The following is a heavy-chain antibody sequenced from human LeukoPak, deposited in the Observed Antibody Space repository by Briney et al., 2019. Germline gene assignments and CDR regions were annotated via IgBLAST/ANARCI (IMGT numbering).Heavy chain of an antibody. CDR2: IRSKAYGGTT. CDR1: GVTFGDYA. CDR3: TRASGYSSSWYNYYYYYYMDV. Sequence: GGSLRLSCTASGVTFGDYAMSWVRQAPGKGREWVGFIRSKAYGGTTEYAASVKGRFTISRDDSKSIAYLQMNSLKTEDTAVYYCTRASGYSSSWYNYYYYYYMDVWGKGTTVTVSS. V-gene: IGHV3-49*04. D-gene: IGHD6-13*01. J-gene: IGHJ6*03.